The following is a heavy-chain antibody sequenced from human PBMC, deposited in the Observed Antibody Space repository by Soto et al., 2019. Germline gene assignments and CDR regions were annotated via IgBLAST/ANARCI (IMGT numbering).Heavy chain of an antibody. Sequence: EVQLLDSGGGLVQPGGSLRLSCAASGVTFNNYATTWVRQAPGKGLEWVSAISGGGDTTSYADSVKGRFTVSRDGSKNTLYLQMSSLRAEDTALYYCAKGRGGSGSLTPRVDFWGQGTLVTVSS. V-gene: IGHV3-23*01. D-gene: IGHD3-10*01. CDR2: ISGGGDTT. CDR3: AKGRGGSGSLTPRVDF. CDR1: GVTFNNYA. J-gene: IGHJ4*02.